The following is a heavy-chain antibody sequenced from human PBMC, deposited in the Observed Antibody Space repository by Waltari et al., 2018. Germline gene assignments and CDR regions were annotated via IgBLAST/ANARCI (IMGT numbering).Heavy chain of an antibody. CDR2: INAGNGNK. CDR1: GYTFTSYA. CDR3: ARDLGGGGYNGDFDY. Sequence: QVQLVQSGAEVKKPGASVKVSCKASGYTFTSYAMHWVRQAPGQRLEWMGWINAGNGNKKYSQKFQGRVTITRDTSAGTAYMELSSLRSEDTAVYYCARDLGGGGYNGDFDYWGQGTLVTVSS. J-gene: IGHJ4*02. D-gene: IGHD2-8*01. V-gene: IGHV1-3*01.